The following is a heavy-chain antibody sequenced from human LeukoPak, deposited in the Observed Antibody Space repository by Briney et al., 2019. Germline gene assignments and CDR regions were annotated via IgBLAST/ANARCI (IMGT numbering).Heavy chain of an antibody. D-gene: IGHD3-22*01. CDR1: GFTFSDHY. Sequence: GGSLRLSCAASGFTFSDHYMDWVGQAPGKGLEWVGRTNNKANSYTTEYAASVKGRFTISRDDSKNSLYLQMNSLKTEDTAVYYCATGEYYYDSSGYYVDYWGQGTLVTVSS. J-gene: IGHJ4*02. CDR3: ATGEYYYDSSGYYVDY. V-gene: IGHV3-72*01. CDR2: TNNKANSYTT.